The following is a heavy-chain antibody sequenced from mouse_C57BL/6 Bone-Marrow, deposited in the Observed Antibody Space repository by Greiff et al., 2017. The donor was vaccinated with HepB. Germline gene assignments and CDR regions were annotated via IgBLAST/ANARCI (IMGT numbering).Heavy chain of an antibody. J-gene: IGHJ4*01. V-gene: IGHV5-4*03. D-gene: IGHD1-1*01. CDR1: GFTFSSYA. CDR2: ISDGGSYT. Sequence: EVKLMESGGGLVKPGGSLKLSCAASGFTFSSYAMSWVRQTPEKRLEWVATISDGGSYTYYPDNVKGRFTISRDNAKNNLYLQMSHLKYEDTAMYYCARGDYYGYYYAMDYWGQGTSVTVSS. CDR3: ARGDYYGYYYAMDY.